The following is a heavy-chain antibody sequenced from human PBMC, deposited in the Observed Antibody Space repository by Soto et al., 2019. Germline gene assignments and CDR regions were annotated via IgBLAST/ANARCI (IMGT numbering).Heavy chain of an antibody. CDR3: AKDRTAQVKYCSGGSCYSEYFDY. CDR2: ISWNSGSI. D-gene: IGHD2-15*01. Sequence: GGSLRLSCAASGFTFDDYAMHWVRQAPGKGLEWVSGISWNSGSIGYADSVKGRFTISRDNAKNSLYLQMNSLRAEDTALYYCAKDRTAQVKYCSGGSCYSEYFDYWGQGTLVTVSS. CDR1: GFTFDDYA. V-gene: IGHV3-9*01. J-gene: IGHJ4*02.